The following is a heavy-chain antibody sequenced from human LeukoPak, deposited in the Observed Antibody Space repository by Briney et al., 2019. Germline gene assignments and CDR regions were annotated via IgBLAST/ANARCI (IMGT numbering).Heavy chain of an antibody. Sequence: GGSLRLSCAASGFTFSTYGMHRVRQAPGKGLDWVAFIWYDGNEKHYADSAKGRFTISRDNSKNTLYLQMNSLRAEDMAVYYCAKDGGQGADYWGQGTLVSVSS. V-gene: IGHV3-30*02. CDR3: AKDGGQGADY. J-gene: IGHJ4*02. D-gene: IGHD3-16*01. CDR2: IWYDGNEK. CDR1: GFTFSTYG.